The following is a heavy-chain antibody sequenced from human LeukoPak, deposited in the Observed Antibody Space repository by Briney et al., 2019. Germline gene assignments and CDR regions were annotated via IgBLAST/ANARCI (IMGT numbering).Heavy chain of an antibody. CDR1: GFTLTSYG. Sequence: PGRSVRLSCAASGFTLTSYGMQWVRHPPGEGLEWVAVISYDGRNKYYAASVKGRFTISRDNSKTTLYLQMNSLRAEDTAVYYCERHLSSGWYYYSDYCGQGTLVTLSS. D-gene: IGHD6-19*01. V-gene: IGHV3-30*04. CDR3: ERHLSSGWYYYSDY. J-gene: IGHJ4*02. CDR2: ISYDGRNK.